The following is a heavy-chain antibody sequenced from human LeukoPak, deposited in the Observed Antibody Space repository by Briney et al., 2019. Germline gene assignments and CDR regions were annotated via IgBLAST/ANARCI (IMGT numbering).Heavy chain of an antibody. J-gene: IGHJ5*02. Sequence: GGSLRLSCVASGFTFSSYWMHWVRQAPGKGLVWVSRINSDGSSTSYADSVKGRFTISRDNAKNTLYLQMNSLRAEDTAVYYCAQKPYYDSSGYYSAWGQGTLVTVSS. CDR2: INSDGSST. CDR1: GFTFSSYW. CDR3: AQKPYYDSSGYYSA. D-gene: IGHD3-22*01. V-gene: IGHV3-74*01.